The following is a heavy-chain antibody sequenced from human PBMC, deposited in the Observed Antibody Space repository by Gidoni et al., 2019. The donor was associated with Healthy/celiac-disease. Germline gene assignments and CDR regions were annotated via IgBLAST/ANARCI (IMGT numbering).Heavy chain of an antibody. Sequence: QVQLVESGGGVVQPGRSLRLSCAASGFTFSSYGMHWVRQAPGKGLEWVAVISYYGSNKYYADSVKGRFTISRDNSKNTLYLQMNSLRAEDTAVYYCAKGARGWSSSDAFDIWGQGTMVTVSS. CDR3: AKGARGWSSSDAFDI. J-gene: IGHJ3*02. CDR1: GFTFSSYG. CDR2: ISYYGSNK. V-gene: IGHV3-30*18. D-gene: IGHD2-15*01.